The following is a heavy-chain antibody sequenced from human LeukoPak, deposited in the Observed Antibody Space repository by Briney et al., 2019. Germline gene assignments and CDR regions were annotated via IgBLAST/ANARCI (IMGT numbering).Heavy chain of an antibody. J-gene: IGHJ4*02. V-gene: IGHV4-34*01. D-gene: IGHD5-12*01. CDR1: DGSFSSYY. CDR3: ARDSGYDSFDY. Sequence: SETLSLTCTVSDGSFSSYYWSWIRQPPGKELEWIGETNQRGESSNNPSLKSRVTISLDTSKNQFSLKLSSVTAADTAVYYCARDSGYDSFDYWGQGTLVTVSS. CDR2: TNQRGES.